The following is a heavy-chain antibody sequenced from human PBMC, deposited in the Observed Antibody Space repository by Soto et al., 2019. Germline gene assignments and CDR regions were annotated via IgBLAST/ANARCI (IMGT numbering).Heavy chain of an antibody. CDR1: GFTFTSYG. J-gene: IGHJ4*02. V-gene: IGHV3-23*01. CDR2: ISGSGGST. Sequence: GGSLRLSCAASGFTFTSYGMSWVRQAPGKGLEWVSTISGSGGSTYYADSVRGRFTISRDNSKNTLYLQMNSLRVEDTAVYYCAKKVPGSNPLDSWGQGTLVTVSS. D-gene: IGHD1-1*01. CDR3: AKKVPGSNPLDS.